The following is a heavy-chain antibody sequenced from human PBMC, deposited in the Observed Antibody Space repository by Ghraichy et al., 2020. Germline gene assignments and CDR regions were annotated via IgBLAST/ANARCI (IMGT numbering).Heavy chain of an antibody. Sequence: SETLSLTCTVSGGSISSYYWSWIRQPPGKGLEWIGYIYYSGSTNYNPSLKSRVTISVDTSKNQFSLKLSSMTAADTAVYYCARDEAPYYYDSSGYYNYWGQGTLVTVSS. J-gene: IGHJ4*02. CDR1: GGSISSYY. CDR3: ARDEAPYYYDSSGYYNY. D-gene: IGHD3-22*01. CDR2: IYYSGST. V-gene: IGHV4-59*01.